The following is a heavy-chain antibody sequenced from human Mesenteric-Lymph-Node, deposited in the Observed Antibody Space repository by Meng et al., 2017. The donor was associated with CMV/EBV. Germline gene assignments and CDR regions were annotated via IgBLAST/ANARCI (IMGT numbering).Heavy chain of an antibody. Sequence: SETLSLTCTVSGGSISSNNYYWGWIRQPPGKGLEWIGSIYYSGSTYYNPSLKSRVTISVDTSKNQFSLKLSSVTAADTAVYYCARESYDFSNGMDVWGQGTTVTVSS. D-gene: IGHD3-3*01. CDR1: GGSISSNNYY. CDR2: IYYSGST. J-gene: IGHJ6*02. CDR3: ARESYDFSNGMDV. V-gene: IGHV4-39*07.